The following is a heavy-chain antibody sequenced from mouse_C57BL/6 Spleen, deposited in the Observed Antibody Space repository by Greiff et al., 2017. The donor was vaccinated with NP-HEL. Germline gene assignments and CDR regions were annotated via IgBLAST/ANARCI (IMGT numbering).Heavy chain of an antibody. Sequence: EVKVEESEGGLVQPGRSMKLSCTASGFTFSDYYMAWVRQVPEKGLEWVANINYDGSSTYYLDPLKSRFIISRDNAKNILYLQMSSLKSEETTTYYCARGRGIYYEYEDCAMDYWGQGTSVTVSS. CDR3: ARGRGIYYEYEDCAMDY. CDR1: GFTFSDYY. V-gene: IGHV5-16*01. J-gene: IGHJ4*01. D-gene: IGHD2-4*01. CDR2: INYDGSST.